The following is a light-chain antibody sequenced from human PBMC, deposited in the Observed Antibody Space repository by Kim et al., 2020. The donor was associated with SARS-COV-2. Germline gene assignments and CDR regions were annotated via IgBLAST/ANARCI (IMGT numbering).Light chain of an antibody. Sequence: VPHDETAPSSCRDRESGSTIFAWYQKPPDAPPRLIIYDASTSTTGTPGRFSGSGSGTEFPITISRLPSEDFAIYYHQQYNDWPLTFGGGTKVDIK. CDR1: ESGSTI. J-gene: IGKJ4*01. V-gene: IGKV3-15*01. CDR3: QQYNDWPLT. CDR2: DAS.